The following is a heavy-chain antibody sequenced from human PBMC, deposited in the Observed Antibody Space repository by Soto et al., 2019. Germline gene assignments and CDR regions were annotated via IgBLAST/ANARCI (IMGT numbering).Heavy chain of an antibody. J-gene: IGHJ4*02. CDR2: IYSGGST. Sequence: RLSCAASGFTVSSNYMSWVRQAPGKGLEWVSVIYSGGSTYYADSVKGRFTISRDNSKNTLYLQMNSLRAEDTAVYYCARETTVTARGGVSSFDYWGPGTLVTVSS. CDR1: GFTVSSNY. D-gene: IGHD4-17*01. V-gene: IGHV3-53*01. CDR3: ARETTVTARGGVSSFDY.